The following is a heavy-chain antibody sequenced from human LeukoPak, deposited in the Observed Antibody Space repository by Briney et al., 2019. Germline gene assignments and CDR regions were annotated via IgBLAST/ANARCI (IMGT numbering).Heavy chain of an antibody. CDR2: ISGSGGST. CDR1: GFTFSTYW. CDR3: AKHVLLWFGELSRFDY. J-gene: IGHJ4*02. D-gene: IGHD3-10*01. V-gene: IGHV3-23*01. Sequence: GGSLRLSCVASGFTFSTYWMTWVRQAPGKGLEWVSAISGSGGSTYYADSVKGRFTISRDNSKNTLYLQMNSLRAEDTAVYYCAKHVLLWFGELSRFDYWGQGTLVTVSS.